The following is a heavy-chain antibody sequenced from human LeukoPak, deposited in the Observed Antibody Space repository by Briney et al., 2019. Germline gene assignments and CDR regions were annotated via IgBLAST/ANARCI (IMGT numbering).Heavy chain of an antibody. CDR2: ITGSGGST. J-gene: IGHJ4*02. D-gene: IGHD3-10*01. Sequence: PGGSLRLSCTPSGCTFDNFAMTWVRQAPGKGLEWVSEITGSGGSTYYADSVKGRFTISRDNSKNTLYLQMNSLRAEDTAIYYCARELFDFDYWGQGTLVTVSS. CDR1: GCTFDNFA. CDR3: ARELFDFDY. V-gene: IGHV3-23*01.